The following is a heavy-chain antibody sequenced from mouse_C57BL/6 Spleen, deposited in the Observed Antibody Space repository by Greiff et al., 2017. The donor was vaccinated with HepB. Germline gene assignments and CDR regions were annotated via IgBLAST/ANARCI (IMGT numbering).Heavy chain of an antibody. J-gene: IGHJ4*01. CDR1: GYTFTSYW. V-gene: IGHV1-69*01. CDR3: ARGDAMDY. Sequence: QVQLQQPGAELVMPGASVKLSCKASGYTFTSYWMHWVKQRPGQGLEWIGEIDPSDSYTNFNQKFKGKSTLTVDKYSSTAYMQISSLTSEDSAVYYCARGDAMDYWGQGTSVTVSS. CDR2: IDPSDSYT.